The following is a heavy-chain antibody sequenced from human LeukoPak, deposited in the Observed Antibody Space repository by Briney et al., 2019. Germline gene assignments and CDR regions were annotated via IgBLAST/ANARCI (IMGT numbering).Heavy chain of an antibody. V-gene: IGHV1-2*02. CDR1: GYTFAVYY. Sequence: ASVKVSCKASGYTFAVYYIHWVRQAPGQGLEWMGWIKPNSGGTNYAQKFQGRVTMTSDTSISTACMDLSSLRSDDTAIYYCVRDPGGCSGGSCYFYPDYWGQGTLVTVSS. D-gene: IGHD2-15*01. CDR3: VRDPGGCSGGSCYFYPDY. J-gene: IGHJ4*02. CDR2: IKPNSGGT.